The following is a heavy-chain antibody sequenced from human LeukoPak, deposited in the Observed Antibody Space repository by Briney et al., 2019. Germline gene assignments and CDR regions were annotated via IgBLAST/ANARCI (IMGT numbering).Heavy chain of an antibody. CDR3: AGAVSGRFDY. J-gene: IGHJ4*02. D-gene: IGHD6-19*01. CDR1: GGSMSPYH. V-gene: IGHV4-59*08. Sequence: SETLSLTCTVSGGSMSPYHWGWIRQPPGKGLEWTGYIYYSGSTNYNPSLKSRVTISVDTSKNQFSLKLSSVTAADTAIYYCAGAVSGRFDYWGQGTLVTVSS. CDR2: IYYSGST.